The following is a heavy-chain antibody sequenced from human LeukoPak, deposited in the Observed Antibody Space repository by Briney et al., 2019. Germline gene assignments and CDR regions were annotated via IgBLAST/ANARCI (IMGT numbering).Heavy chain of an antibody. J-gene: IGHJ3*02. CDR2: IIPIFGTA. D-gene: IGHD2-15*01. CDR1: GGTFSSYA. V-gene: IGHV1-69*05. Sequence: GASVKVSCKASGGTFSSYAISWVRQAPGQGLEWMGGIIPIFGTANYAQKFQGRVTITTDESTSTAYMELSSLRSEDTAAYYCARGVNFLVARGGAFDIWGQGTMVTVSS. CDR3: ARGVNFLVARGGAFDI.